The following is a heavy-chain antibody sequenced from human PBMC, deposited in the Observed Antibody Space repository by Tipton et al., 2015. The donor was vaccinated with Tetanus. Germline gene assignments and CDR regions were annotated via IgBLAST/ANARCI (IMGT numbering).Heavy chain of an antibody. J-gene: IGHJ3*02. CDR1: GFTFSSYA. Sequence: SLRLSCAASGFTFSSYAMSWVRQAPGKGLEWVSAISGSGGSTYYADSVKGRFTISRDNSKNTLYLQMNSLRAEDTAVYYCAKGTPNGSSPSPLHAFDIWGQGTMVTVSS. V-gene: IGHV3-23*01. CDR3: AKGTPNGSSPSPLHAFDI. CDR2: ISGSGGST. D-gene: IGHD6-6*01.